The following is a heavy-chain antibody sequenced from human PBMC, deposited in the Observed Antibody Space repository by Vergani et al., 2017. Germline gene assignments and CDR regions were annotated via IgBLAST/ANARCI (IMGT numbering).Heavy chain of an antibody. CDR1: GATFRSNT. D-gene: IGHD2-21*01. Sequence: QVQLVQSGAEVMKPGSSVKVSCKASGATFRSNTSSWVRQVPGQGLEWMGRIIPVLGKTKYAQDFQGRLTITADTSTSTAYMELTSLRSQDTAVYYCARDPRGCGGAPVDCYYSMDGWRRGTTVTVCS. CDR3: ARDPRGCGGAPVDCYYSMDG. CDR2: IIPVLGKT. J-gene: IGHJ6*02. V-gene: IGHV1-69*08.